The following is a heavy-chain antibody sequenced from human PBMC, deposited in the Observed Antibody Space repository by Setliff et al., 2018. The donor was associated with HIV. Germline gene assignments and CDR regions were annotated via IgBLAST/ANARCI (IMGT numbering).Heavy chain of an antibody. CDR2: LTPHSGDT. CDR1: GYTFLNYD. CDR3: ARDGGTGDVPFDY. J-gene: IGHJ4*02. D-gene: IGHD7-27*01. Sequence: GASVKVSCKASGYTFLNYDINWLRQAPGQGLEWMGRLTPHSGDTISADRFQGRVTMTTDTSTSTAYMELRILRSDDTAVYYCARDGGTGDVPFDYWGQGTLVTVSS. V-gene: IGHV1-18*01.